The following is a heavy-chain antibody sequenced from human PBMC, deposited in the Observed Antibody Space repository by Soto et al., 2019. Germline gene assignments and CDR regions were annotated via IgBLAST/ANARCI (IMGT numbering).Heavy chain of an antibody. Sequence: EVQLVESGGGLVQPGGSVRLSCAASKFNITSYRMHWVRQAPGKGLVWVSRINSDGSSISYADAVKGRFNISRDNAKNTLYLQMSSRRVEVTSVNYCAREVSHGYVLRGMDVWGKGTKVIVFS. D-gene: IGHD5-18*01. CDR1: KFNITSYR. CDR3: AREVSHGYVLRGMDV. V-gene: IGHV3-74*01. CDR2: INSDGSSI. J-gene: IGHJ6*03.